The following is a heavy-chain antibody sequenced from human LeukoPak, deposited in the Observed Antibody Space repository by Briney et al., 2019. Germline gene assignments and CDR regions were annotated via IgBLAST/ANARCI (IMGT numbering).Heavy chain of an antibody. D-gene: IGHD2-2*03. V-gene: IGHV3-13*01. J-gene: IGHJ3*01. Sequence: GGSLRLSCAASGFTFSNNDMHWVRQGPGKGLEWVSAIDTSGDTYYPGSVKGRFTISRDNSKNTLYLQMNSLRAEDTAVYYCAKDEGPIGYWGQGTMVTVSS. CDR2: IDTSGDT. CDR1: GFTFSNND. CDR3: AKDEGPIGY.